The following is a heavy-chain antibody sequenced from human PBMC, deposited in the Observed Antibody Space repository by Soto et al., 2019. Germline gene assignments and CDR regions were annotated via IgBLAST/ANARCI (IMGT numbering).Heavy chain of an antibody. Sequence: SETLSLTCAVSGASISRYYWSWIRQPPGKRLEWIAYIYYDGTTNYNPSLKSRVTISVDTSKKEVALKLRTVTAADTPMYYCATGGTQAADYWGQGTLVTVSS. J-gene: IGHJ4*02. CDR3: ATGGTQAADY. V-gene: IGHV4-59*01. D-gene: IGHD6-25*01. CDR2: IYYDGTT. CDR1: GASISRYY.